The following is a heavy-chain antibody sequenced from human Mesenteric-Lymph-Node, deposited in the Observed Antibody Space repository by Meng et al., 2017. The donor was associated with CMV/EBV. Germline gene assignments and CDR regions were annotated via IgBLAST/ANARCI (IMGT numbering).Heavy chain of an antibody. Sequence: SETLSLTCTVSGGSFSNTDYYWGWIRQPPGKALEWIGSIYSSGSTYYNPSLKSRVIISVDTSKNQFSLKLSSVTAADTAVHFCARGEGFCNGGTCYFDYWGQGTLVTVSS. J-gene: IGHJ4*02. V-gene: IGHV4-39*07. CDR3: ARGEGFCNGGTCYFDY. D-gene: IGHD2-15*01. CDR2: IYSSGST. CDR1: GGSFSNTDYY.